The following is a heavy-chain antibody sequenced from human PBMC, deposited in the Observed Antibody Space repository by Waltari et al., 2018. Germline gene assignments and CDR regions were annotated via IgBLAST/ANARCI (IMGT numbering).Heavy chain of an antibody. J-gene: IGHJ4*02. V-gene: IGHV3-43*01. CDR3: VKDIGGSDS. CDR1: GLIFDDFT. Sequence: EVHLVESGGAVVQPGGSLRLSCEASGLIFDDFTMQWVREPPGKGLGWVSRIRWDCDLTYYGEYVKGRFTNSRDNSKDSLYLQMNSLRREGTALYYCVKDIGGSDSWGQGTPVTVSS. CDR2: IRWDCDLT.